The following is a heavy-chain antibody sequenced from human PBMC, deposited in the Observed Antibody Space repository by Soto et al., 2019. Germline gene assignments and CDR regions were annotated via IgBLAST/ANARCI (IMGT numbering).Heavy chain of an antibody. CDR3: ARDLAVTGWFDP. Sequence: SETLSLTCTVSGGSISSYYWSWIRQPPGKGLEWIGYIYYSGSTNYNPSLKSRVTISVDTSKNQFSLKLSSVTAADTAVYYCARDLAVTGWFDPWGQGTLVTVSS. V-gene: IGHV4-59*01. CDR2: IYYSGST. J-gene: IGHJ5*02. D-gene: IGHD4-4*01. CDR1: GGSISSYY.